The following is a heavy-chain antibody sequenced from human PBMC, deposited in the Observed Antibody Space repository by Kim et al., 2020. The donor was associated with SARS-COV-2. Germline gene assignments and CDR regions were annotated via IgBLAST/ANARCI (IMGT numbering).Heavy chain of an antibody. V-gene: IGHV1-69*13. Sequence: SVKVSCKASGGTFSSFVFSWVRQAPGQGLEWMGGIIPLYDTTIYAQTFKGRVTITADESTSTAYMELSSLRSEDTAVYYCAIQRDGYNYAIDPWGQGTVVTVAS. J-gene: IGHJ5*02. D-gene: IGHD5-12*01. CDR1: GGTFSSFV. CDR3: AIQRDGYNYAIDP. CDR2: IIPLYDTT.